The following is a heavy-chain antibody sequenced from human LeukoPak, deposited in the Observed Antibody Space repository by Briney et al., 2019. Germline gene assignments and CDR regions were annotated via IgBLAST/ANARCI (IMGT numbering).Heavy chain of an antibody. J-gene: IGHJ5*02. CDR1: GLTFSNDW. Sequence: GGSLRLSCAASGLTFSNDWMDSVRQAPGKGLVWVSRINSEGINTSYADSVKGRFTISRDNAKNTLNLQMNSLRAEDTAVYYCARDLGQYYDTSANWIDPWGEGTLVTVSS. CDR3: ARDLGQYYDTSANWIDP. CDR2: INSEGINT. V-gene: IGHV3-74*01. D-gene: IGHD3-22*01.